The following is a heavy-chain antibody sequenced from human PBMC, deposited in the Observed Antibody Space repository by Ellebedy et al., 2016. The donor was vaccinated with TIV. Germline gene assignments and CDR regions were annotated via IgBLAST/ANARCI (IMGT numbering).Heavy chain of an antibody. D-gene: IGHD1-20*01. CDR3: ARGLTAPDY. CDR1: GFTFSTYN. V-gene: IGHV3-23*01. Sequence: PGGSLRLSCAASGFTFSTYNMSWVRQAPGKGLEWVSHISVSGGSTYYADSVRGRFTISRDNSRDTLFLQMNSLRVEDTAVYYCARGLTAPDYWGQGALVTVSS. CDR2: ISVSGGST. J-gene: IGHJ4*02.